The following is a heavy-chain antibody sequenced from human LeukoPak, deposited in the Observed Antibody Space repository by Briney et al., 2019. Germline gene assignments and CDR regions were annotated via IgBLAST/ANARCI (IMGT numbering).Heavy chain of an antibody. CDR2: ISGGISYM. D-gene: IGHD6-19*01. CDR1: GFTFSSYS. CDR3: ARWHSSGWYFDY. V-gene: IGHV3-21*01. Sequence: PGGSLRLSCAASGFTFSSYSMCWVRQTPGKGLEWVSSISGGISYMYYADSVKGRFTISRDNAKNSLYLQMNSLRAEDTAVYYCARWHSSGWYFDYWGQGTMVTVSS. J-gene: IGHJ4*03.